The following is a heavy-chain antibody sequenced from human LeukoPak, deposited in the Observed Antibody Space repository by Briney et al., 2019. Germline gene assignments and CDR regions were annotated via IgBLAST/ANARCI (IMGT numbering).Heavy chain of an antibody. CDR2: IYWNDDK. V-gene: IGHV2-5*08. CDR1: GGSISSYYR. D-gene: IGHD3-22*01. CDR3: AHTFYDSSVGPFDY. Sequence: TLSLTCTVSGGSISSYYRSWIRQPPGKALEWLALIYWNDDKRYSPSLKSRLTLTKDTSKNQVVLTMTNMDPVDTATYYCAHTFYDSSVGPFDYWGQGTLVTVSS. J-gene: IGHJ4*02.